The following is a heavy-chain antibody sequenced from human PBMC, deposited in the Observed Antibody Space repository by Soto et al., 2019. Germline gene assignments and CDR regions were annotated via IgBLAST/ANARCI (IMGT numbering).Heavy chain of an antibody. CDR3: ARDSGSDSGVGWFDP. J-gene: IGHJ5*02. D-gene: IGHD1-26*01. Sequence: QVQLVQSGAEVKKPGASVKVSCKASGYTFTGYYMHWVRQAPGQGLEWMGWINPNSGGTNYAQKFQGWVTMTRDTSISTAYMELSRLRSDDTAVYYCARDSGSDSGVGWFDPWGQGTLVTVSS. V-gene: IGHV1-2*04. CDR2: INPNSGGT. CDR1: GYTFTGYY.